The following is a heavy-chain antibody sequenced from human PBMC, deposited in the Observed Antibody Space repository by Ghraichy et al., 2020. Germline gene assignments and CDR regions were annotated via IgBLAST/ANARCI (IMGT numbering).Heavy chain of an antibody. CDR3: TTDPQD. V-gene: IGHV3-15*05. J-gene: IGHJ4*02. Sequence: ETLSLTCAASGFTFRDKWMSWVRQTPGKGLEWIARIKSKKDGGTMDYSAPVRGRFTISRDDSKNTLYLQMNSLRIDDTGVYYCTTDPQDWGQGTPVIVSS. CDR2: IKSKKDGGTM. CDR1: GFTFRDKW.